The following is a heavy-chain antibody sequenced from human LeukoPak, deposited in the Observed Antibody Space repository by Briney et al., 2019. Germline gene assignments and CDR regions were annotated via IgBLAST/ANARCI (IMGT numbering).Heavy chain of an antibody. V-gene: IGHV3-21*01. CDR2: ISSSSSYI. CDR3: AKAGVLRYYMDV. J-gene: IGHJ6*03. CDR1: GFTFSSYS. Sequence: NTGGSLRLSCAASGFTFSSYSMNWVRQAPGKGLEWVSFISSSSSYIYYADSVKGRFTISRDNSKNTLYLQMNSLRAEDTAVYYCAKAGVLRYYMDVWGKGTTVTISS. D-gene: IGHD3-10*01.